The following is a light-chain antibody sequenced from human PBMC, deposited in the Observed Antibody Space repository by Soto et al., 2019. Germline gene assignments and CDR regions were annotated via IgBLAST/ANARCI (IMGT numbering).Light chain of an antibody. J-gene: IGKJ1*01. Sequence: PGERVTLSCRASQSVSSSYLTWYQQKPGQAPRLLIYGASTRATGIPARFSGSGSGTDFTLTISSLQPEDFAVYYCQQDYNLPPCRSGTFGQGTKVDIK. V-gene: IGKV3D-7*01. CDR2: GAS. CDR3: QQDYNLPPCRSGT. CDR1: QSVSSSY.